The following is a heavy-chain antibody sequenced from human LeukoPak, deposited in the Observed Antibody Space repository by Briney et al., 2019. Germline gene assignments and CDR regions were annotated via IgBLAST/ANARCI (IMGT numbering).Heavy chain of an antibody. CDR1: GGSVNNYY. J-gene: IGHJ4*02. CDR3: AREDEEMATI. V-gene: IGHV4-59*02. D-gene: IGHD5-12*01. CDR2: IYYSGST. Sequence: PSETLSLTCSVSGGSVNNYYWSWIRQSPGKGLEWIGYIYYSGSTNYNPSLKSRVTISVDTSKNQFSLKLSSVTAADTAVYYCAREDEEMATIWGQGTLVTVSS.